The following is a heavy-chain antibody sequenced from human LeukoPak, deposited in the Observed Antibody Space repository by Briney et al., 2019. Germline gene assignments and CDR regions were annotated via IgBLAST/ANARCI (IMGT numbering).Heavy chain of an antibody. CDR2: INHSGST. CDR1: GGSFSGYY. D-gene: IGHD6-19*01. Sequence: SETLSLTCAVYGGSFSGYYWSWIRQPPGKGLEWIGEINHSGSTNYNPSLKSRVTISVDTSKNQFSLKLSSVTAADTAVYYCARGTDSSGRYRWFDPWGQGTLVTVSS. J-gene: IGHJ5*02. V-gene: IGHV4-34*01. CDR3: ARGTDSSGRYRWFDP.